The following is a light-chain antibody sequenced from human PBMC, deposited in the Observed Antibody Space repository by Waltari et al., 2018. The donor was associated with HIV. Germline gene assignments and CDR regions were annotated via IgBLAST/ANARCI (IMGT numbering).Light chain of an antibody. J-gene: IGKJ4*01. Sequence: DIQMTQSPSSLSASVGDRVTITCRESQSISTYLNWYQQKPGKAPKLLIYGAFSLQSGVPSGFSGSGSGTDFTLTITSLQPEDFATYYCQQSYRIPLAFGGGTKVE. CDR3: QQSYRIPLA. CDR1: QSISTY. CDR2: GAF. V-gene: IGKV1-39*01.